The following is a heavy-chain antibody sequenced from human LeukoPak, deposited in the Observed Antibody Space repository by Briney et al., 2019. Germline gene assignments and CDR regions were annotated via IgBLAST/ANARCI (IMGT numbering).Heavy chain of an antibody. D-gene: IGHD1-26*01. CDR3: VKDVGGSYAFDY. CDR2: INDNGGRT. Sequence: GGSLRLSCSASGLTFSRYAMHWARQAPGKGLEYVSGINDNGGRTHYGDSVKGRFSISRDNSKNTLHLQMGTLRAEDTALYYCVKDVGGSYAFDYWGQGILVTVAS. J-gene: IGHJ4*02. CDR1: GLTFSRYA. V-gene: IGHV3-64D*09.